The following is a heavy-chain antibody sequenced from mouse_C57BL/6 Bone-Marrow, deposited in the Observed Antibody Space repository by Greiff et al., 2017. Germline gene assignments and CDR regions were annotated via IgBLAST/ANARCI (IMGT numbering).Heavy chain of an antibody. J-gene: IGHJ2*01. Sequence: QVQLQQSGAELVRPRASVTLSCKASGYTFTDYEMHWVKQTPVHGLEWIGAIDPETGGTAYNQKFKGKAILTADKSSSTAYMELRSLTSEDSAVYYAYYYGSRIDYWGQGTTLTVSS. CDR3: YYYGSRIDY. CDR2: IDPETGGT. CDR1: GYTFTDYE. D-gene: IGHD1-1*01. V-gene: IGHV1-15*01.